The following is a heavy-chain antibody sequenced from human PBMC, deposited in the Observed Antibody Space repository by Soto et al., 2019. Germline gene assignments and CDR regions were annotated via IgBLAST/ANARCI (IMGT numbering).Heavy chain of an antibody. V-gene: IGHV3-48*03. CDR1: GFTFSSYE. CDR3: ARESDYDILTGYPYGGMDV. Sequence: PGGSLRLSCAASGFTFSSYEMNCVRQAPGKGLEWVSYISSSGRIIYDADSVKGRFTISRDNAKTSLYLQMNSLRTEDTAVYYCARESDYDILTGYPYGGMDVWGQGTTVTVSS. D-gene: IGHD3-9*01. J-gene: IGHJ6*02. CDR2: ISSSGRII.